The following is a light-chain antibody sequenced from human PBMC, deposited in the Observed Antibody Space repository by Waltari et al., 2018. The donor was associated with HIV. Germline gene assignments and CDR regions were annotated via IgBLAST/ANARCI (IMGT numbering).Light chain of an antibody. CDR3: ATWDSALSGVL. J-gene: IGLJ2*01. V-gene: IGLV1-51*01. CDR2: DND. CDR1: SSPIVHHH. Sequence: QSMLTQPPSVPATSGQRVPIPCSATSSPIVHHHLSWSQHVPGTGPRLLIYDNDMLPSDTPDRFSASKSGTSGTLVISDLQTGDEADYFCATWDSALSGVLFGGGTSVIVL.